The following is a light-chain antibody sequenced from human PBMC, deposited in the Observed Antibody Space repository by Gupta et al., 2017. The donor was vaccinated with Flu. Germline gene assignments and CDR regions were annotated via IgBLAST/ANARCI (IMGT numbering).Light chain of an antibody. V-gene: IGLV2-14*01. CDR1: SSDIGSYNY. Sequence: QSALTQPASVSRSRGQSITISCTGTSSDIGSYNYVSLYQQQPGQPPKLLIYGVTNRPSGVSDRSSASKSGETASLTISGLQAEDEADYYSSSCKSSTTLVFGGGTKLTVL. CDR2: GVT. CDR3: SSCKSSTTLV. J-gene: IGLJ3*02.